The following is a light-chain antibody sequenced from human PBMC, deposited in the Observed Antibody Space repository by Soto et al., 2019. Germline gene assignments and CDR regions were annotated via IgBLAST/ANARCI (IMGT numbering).Light chain of an antibody. V-gene: IGLV1-44*01. CDR2: SNN. J-gene: IGLJ2*01. Sequence: QSVLTHPPSASGTPGQRVTISCSGSSSNIGSNTVNWYQQLPVTAPKLLFYSNNQRPSVVPDRFSGSKSGTSASLAISGLQSEDEADYYCAAWDDSLNGVVFGGGTKLTVL. CDR1: SSNIGSNT. CDR3: AAWDDSLNGVV.